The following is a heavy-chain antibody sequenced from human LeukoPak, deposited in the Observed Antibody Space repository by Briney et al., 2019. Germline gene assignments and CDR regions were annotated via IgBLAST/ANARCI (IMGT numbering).Heavy chain of an antibody. V-gene: IGHV1-8*01. CDR3: ATPEGF. CDR2: MSPNSGNT. J-gene: IGHJ4*02. CDR1: GYTFTSYD. Sequence: ASVKVSCKASGYTFTSYDINWMRQATGQGLEWVGWMSPNSGNTGYAQKFQGRVTMTRDTSTGTAYLELSSLRSEDTAVYYCATPEGFWGQGTLVTVSS.